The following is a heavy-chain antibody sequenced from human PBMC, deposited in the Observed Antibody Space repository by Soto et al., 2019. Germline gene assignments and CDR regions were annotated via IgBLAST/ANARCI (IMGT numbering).Heavy chain of an antibody. CDR1: GGPINSRSW. V-gene: IGHV4-4*02. CDR2: MHHGGTT. Sequence: QVQLQESGPGLVKPSGTLSLTCVVSGGPINSRSWWSWVRQPPGKGLEWIGEMHHGGTTYYNPSLKHRIFTSFDKSKNHFSLELTSVTAADTAIYSCATQAISYTWDVWGQGTSVTVSS. CDR3: ATQAISYTWDV. D-gene: IGHD4-4*01. J-gene: IGHJ6*02.